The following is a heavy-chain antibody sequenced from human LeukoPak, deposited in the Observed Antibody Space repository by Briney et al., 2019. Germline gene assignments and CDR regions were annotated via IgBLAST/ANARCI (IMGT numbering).Heavy chain of an antibody. J-gene: IGHJ4*02. CDR1: GFTFSSYS. D-gene: IGHD1-26*01. Sequence: GALRLSCAASGFTFSSYSMNWVRQAPGKGLEWVSYISSSSSTIYYADSVKGRFTISRDNAKNSLYLQMDSLRAEDTAVYYCARGPLSGADFFDYWGQGTLVTVSS. V-gene: IGHV3-48*01. CDR3: ARGPLSGADFFDY. CDR2: ISSSSSTI.